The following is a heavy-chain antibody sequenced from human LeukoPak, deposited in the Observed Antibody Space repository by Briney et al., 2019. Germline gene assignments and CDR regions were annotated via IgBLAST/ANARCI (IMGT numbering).Heavy chain of an antibody. CDR3: ARETDLYDIRPFDY. V-gene: IGHV3-30*02. J-gene: IGHJ4*02. CDR1: GFTFSSYG. D-gene: IGHD3-9*01. CDR2: IRYDGSNK. Sequence: PGGSLRLSCAASGFTFSSYGMHWVRQAPGKGLEWVAFIRYDGSNKYYADSVKGRFTISRDNSKSTLYLQMNSLRAEDTAVYYCARETDLYDIRPFDYWGQGTLVTVSS.